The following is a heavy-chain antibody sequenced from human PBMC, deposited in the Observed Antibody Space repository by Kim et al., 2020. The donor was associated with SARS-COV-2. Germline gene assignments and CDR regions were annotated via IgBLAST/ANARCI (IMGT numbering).Heavy chain of an antibody. V-gene: IGHV3-21*01. J-gene: IGHJ4*02. CDR3: ASPGSGNSPLFDY. D-gene: IGHD6-19*01. CDR1: GFTFSSYS. CDR2: ISSSSSYI. Sequence: GGSLRLSCAASGFTFSSYSMNWVRQAPGKGLEWVSSISSSSSYIYYADSVKGRFTISRDNAKNSLYLQMNSLRAEDTAVYYCASPGSGNSPLFDYWGQGTLVTVSS.